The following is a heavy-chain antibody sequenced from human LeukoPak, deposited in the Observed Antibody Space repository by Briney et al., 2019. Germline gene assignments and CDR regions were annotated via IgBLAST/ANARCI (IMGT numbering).Heavy chain of an antibody. CDR2: IKQDGSEK. D-gene: IGHD3-9*01. CDR1: GFTFSSFW. J-gene: IGHJ4*02. V-gene: IGHV3-7*03. CDR3: ASGASADYDILTGYFNGYFDY. Sequence: PGGSLRLSCAASGFTFSSFWMSWVRQAPGKGLEWVANIKQDGSEKYYVDSVKGRITISRDNSKNTLYLQMNSLRVDDTAVYFCASGASADYDILTGYFNGYFDYWGQGTLVTVSS.